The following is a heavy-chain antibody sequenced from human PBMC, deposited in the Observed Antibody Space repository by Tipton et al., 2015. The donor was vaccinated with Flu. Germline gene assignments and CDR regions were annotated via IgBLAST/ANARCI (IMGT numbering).Heavy chain of an antibody. CDR1: GGSISSNTYY. V-gene: IGHV4-39*01. CDR2: IYHSGST. D-gene: IGHD3-3*01. CDR3: ASGYWSGYCCHFDY. J-gene: IGHJ4*02. Sequence: TLSLTCTVSGGSISSNTYYWDWIRQPPGKGLEWIGTIYHSGSTYYNPSLKSRVTISVDTSKNQFSLKLSSVTAADTAVYYCASGYWSGYCCHFDYWGQGTLVTVSS.